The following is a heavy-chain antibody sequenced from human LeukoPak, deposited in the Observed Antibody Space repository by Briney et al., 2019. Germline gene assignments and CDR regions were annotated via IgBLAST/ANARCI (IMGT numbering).Heavy chain of an antibody. CDR1: GYTFTGYY. Sequence: ASVRVSCKASGYTFTGYYMHWVRQAPGQGLEWMGWINPNSGGTNYAQKFQGRVTMTRDTSISTAYMELSRLRSDDTAVYYCARRSFGLSGSYYYWFDPWGQGTLVTVSS. J-gene: IGHJ5*02. V-gene: IGHV1-2*02. CDR3: ARRSFGLSGSYYYWFDP. CDR2: INPNSGGT. D-gene: IGHD1-26*01.